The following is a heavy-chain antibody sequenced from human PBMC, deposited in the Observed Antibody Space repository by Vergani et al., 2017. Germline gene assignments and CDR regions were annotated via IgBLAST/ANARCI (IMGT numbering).Heavy chain of an antibody. V-gene: IGHV5-51*01. CDR2: IYPGDSDT. CDR1: GYSFTSYW. Sequence: EVQLVQSGAEVKKPGESLRLSCKGSGYSFTSYWIGWVRQMPGKGLEWMGIIYPGDSDTRYSPSFQGQVTISADKSISTAYLQWSSLKASDTAMYYCARNVYYDFWSGYRYYYYMDVWGKGTTVTVSS. J-gene: IGHJ6*03. D-gene: IGHD3-3*01. CDR3: ARNVYYDFWSGYRYYYYMDV.